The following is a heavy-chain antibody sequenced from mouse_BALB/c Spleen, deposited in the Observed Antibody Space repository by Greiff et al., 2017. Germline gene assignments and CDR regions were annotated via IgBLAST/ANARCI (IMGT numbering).Heavy chain of an antibody. J-gene: IGHJ4*01. D-gene: IGHD2-10*02. CDR1: GFTFSDYY. CDR2: ISDGGSYT. V-gene: IGHV5-4*02. Sequence: EVNLVESGGGLVKPGGSLKLSCAASGFTFSDYYMYWVRQTPEKRLEWVATISDGGSYTYYPDSVKGRFTISRDNAKNNLYLQMSSLKSEDTAMYYCARAVWGAMDYWGQGTSVTVSS. CDR3: ARAVWGAMDY.